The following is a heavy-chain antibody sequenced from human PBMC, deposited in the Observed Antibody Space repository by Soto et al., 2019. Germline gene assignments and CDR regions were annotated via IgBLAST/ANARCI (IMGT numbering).Heavy chain of an antibody. CDR2: ITYDGGGE. J-gene: IGHJ4*02. CDR1: GFTLSSCG. D-gene: IGHD6-19*01. V-gene: IGHV3-30*18. CDR3: AKEQSSGYYRVVDY. Sequence: QVQVVESGGGVVQPGRSLRLSCAASGFTLSSCGMHWVRQAPGKGLEWVGVITYDGGGEHYADFVKGRFTISRDSSENTVYLQMNSLRVEDSAVYYCAKEQSSGYYRVVDYWGQGTLVTVSS.